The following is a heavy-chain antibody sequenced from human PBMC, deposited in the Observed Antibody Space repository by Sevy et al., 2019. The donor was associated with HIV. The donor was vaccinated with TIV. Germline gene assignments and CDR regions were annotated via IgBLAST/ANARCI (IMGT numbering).Heavy chain of an antibody. CDR2: IKTDGRDT. D-gene: IGHD1-26*01. CDR1: GFTFSSYW. V-gene: IGHV3-74*01. Sequence: GGSLRLSCAASGFTFSSYWMHWVRQAPGKGLVWVSRIKTDGRDTSYADSVKGRFTNSRDNTKNTLYLQMTSLRAEDTAVYYCARRPTDQSGSHWFDPWGQGTLLPASS. CDR3: ARRPTDQSGSHWFDP. J-gene: IGHJ5*02.